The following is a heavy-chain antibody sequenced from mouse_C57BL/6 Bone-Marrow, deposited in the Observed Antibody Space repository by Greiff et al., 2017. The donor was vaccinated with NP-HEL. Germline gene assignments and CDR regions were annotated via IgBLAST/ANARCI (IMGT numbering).Heavy chain of an antibody. V-gene: IGHV10-1*01. CDR3: VRGTTGYFDV. D-gene: IGHD2-12*01. J-gene: IGHJ1*03. CDR1: GFSFNTYA. Sequence: EVKVVESGGGLVQPKGSLKLSCAASGFSFNTYAMNWVRQAPGKGVEWVARIRSKSNNYATYYADSVKDRFTISRDDSESMLYLQMNNLKTEDTAMYYCVRGTTGYFDVWGTGTTVTVSS. CDR2: IRSKSNNYAT.